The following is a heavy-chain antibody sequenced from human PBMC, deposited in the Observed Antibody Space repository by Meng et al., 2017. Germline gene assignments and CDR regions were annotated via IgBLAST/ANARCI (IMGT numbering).Heavy chain of an antibody. J-gene: IGHJ4*02. Sequence: QVDLVYFGSGVKKPWASVNLFCKASEYNFIHAYLHWVRQAPGQGLEWMGRIIPRSSDANSAQKFQGRVTLTWDTSINTAYMELSSLRSDDTAIYYCARDGGNYDFDYWGQGTLVTVSS. CDR3: ARDGGNYDFDY. D-gene: IGHD1-7*01. V-gene: IGHV1-2*06. CDR1: EYNFIHAY. CDR2: IIPRSSDA.